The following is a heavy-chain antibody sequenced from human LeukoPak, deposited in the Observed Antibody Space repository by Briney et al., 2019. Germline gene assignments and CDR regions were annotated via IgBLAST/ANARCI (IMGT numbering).Heavy chain of an antibody. CDR3: ARDPTGSGDFDY. D-gene: IGHD3-10*01. Sequence: GGSLRLSCAASGFTFSSYAMHWVRQAPRKGLEYVSAISSNGGSTYYANSVKGRFTISRDNPKNTLYLQMGSLRAEDMAVYYCARDPTGSGDFDYWGQGTLVTVSS. J-gene: IGHJ4*02. CDR2: ISSNGGST. CDR1: GFTFSSYA. V-gene: IGHV3-64*01.